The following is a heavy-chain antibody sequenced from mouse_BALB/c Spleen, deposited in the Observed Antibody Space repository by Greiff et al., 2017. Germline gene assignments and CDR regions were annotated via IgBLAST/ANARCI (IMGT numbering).Heavy chain of an antibody. CDR3: AKMITTATGAMDY. J-gene: IGHJ4*01. CDR2: IWRGGST. CDR1: GFSLTSYG. Sequence: QVQLKQSGPSLVQPSQSLSITCTVSGFSLTSYGVHWVRQSPGKGLEWLGVIWRGGSTDYNAAFMSRLSITKDNSKSQVFFKMNSLQADDTAIYYCAKMITTATGAMDYWGQGTSVTVSS. D-gene: IGHD1-2*01. V-gene: IGHV2-5-1*01.